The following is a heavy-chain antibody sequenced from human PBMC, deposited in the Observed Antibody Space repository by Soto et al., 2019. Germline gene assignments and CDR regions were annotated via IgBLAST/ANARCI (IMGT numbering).Heavy chain of an antibody. CDR3: ARRDYDGLNCVY. D-gene: IGHD4-17*01. CDR1: GGSISSGGFY. Sequence: QVQLQESGPGLVKPSETLSLTCTVSGGSISSGGFYWSWIRQHPGKGLEGIGYIYNSGRNTYNPSLRTRVAIPVDTSNSHCSLRLNSVTAPDTGVYYSARRDYDGLNCVYWGQGTLVTVSS. J-gene: IGHJ4*02. CDR2: IYNSGRN. V-gene: IGHV4-31*02.